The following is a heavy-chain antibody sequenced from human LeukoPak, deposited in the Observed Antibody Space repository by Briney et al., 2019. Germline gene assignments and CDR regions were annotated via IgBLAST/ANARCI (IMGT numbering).Heavy chain of an antibody. CDR3: VRVKGSYFDY. CDR2: ISSSGSAI. CDR1: GFPLSSYS. D-gene: IGHD2-15*01. V-gene: IGHV3-48*01. Sequence: GGSLGLSCAASGFPLSSYSINWVRQAPGKGLEWVSYISSSGSAIYYVDSVKGRFTVSRDNAKNSLFLQMNSPRAEDTAVYYCVRVKGSYFDYWGQGALVTVSS. J-gene: IGHJ4*02.